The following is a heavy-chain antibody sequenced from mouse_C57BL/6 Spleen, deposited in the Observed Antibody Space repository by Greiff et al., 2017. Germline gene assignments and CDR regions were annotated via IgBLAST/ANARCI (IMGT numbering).Heavy chain of an antibody. CDR3: ARAGTTVVDYYAMDY. V-gene: IGHV1-55*01. D-gene: IGHD1-1*01. CDR2: IYPGSGST. Sequence: QVQLQQPGAELVKPGASVKMSCTASGYTFTSYWITWVKQRPGQGLEWIGDIYPGSGSTNYNEKFKSKATLTVDTSSSTAYMQLSSLTSEDSAVYYCARAGTTVVDYYAMDYWGQGTSVTVSS. J-gene: IGHJ4*01. CDR1: GYTFTSYW.